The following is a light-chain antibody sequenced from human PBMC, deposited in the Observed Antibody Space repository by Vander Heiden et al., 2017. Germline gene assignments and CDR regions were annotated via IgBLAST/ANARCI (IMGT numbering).Light chain of an antibody. CDR3: QQYYSYPPT. CDR2: AAS. J-gene: IGKJ1*01. CDR1: QGISSY. Sequence: AFRMTQSPSSLSASTGDRVTITCRASQGISSYLAWYQQKPGKAPKLLIYAASTLQSGVPSRFSGSGSGTDFTLTISCLQSEDFATYYCQQYYSYPPTFGQGTKVEIK. V-gene: IGKV1-8*01.